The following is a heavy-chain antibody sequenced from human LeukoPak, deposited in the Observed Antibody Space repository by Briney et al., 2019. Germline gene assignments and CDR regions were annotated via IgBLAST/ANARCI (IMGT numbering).Heavy chain of an antibody. J-gene: IGHJ4*02. CDR3: ASLIQRSGYPIDYFDS. CDR2: IYHSVST. CDR1: GGSISATNW. D-gene: IGHD3-22*01. V-gene: IGHV4-4*02. Sequence: PSETLSLTCGVSGGSISATNWWSWVRQPPGKGLEWIGEIYHSVSTKYNPSLKNRVTISVDKSKNQFSLKLTSVTAADTAVYYCASLIQRSGYPIDYFDSWGQGTLVTVSS.